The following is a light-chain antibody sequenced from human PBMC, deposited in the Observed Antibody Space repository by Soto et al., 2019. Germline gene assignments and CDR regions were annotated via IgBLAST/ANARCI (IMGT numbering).Light chain of an antibody. CDR3: QQYNTYSRT. CDR1: QSVSSSY. V-gene: IGKV3-20*01. Sequence: EIVMTQSRGTLSLSPGERATLSCRASQSVSSSYLAWYQQKPGQAPRLLIYGASSRATGIPDRFSGSGSGAEFTLTISSLQPDDFATYYCQQYNTYSRTFGQGTKVDIK. CDR2: GAS. J-gene: IGKJ1*01.